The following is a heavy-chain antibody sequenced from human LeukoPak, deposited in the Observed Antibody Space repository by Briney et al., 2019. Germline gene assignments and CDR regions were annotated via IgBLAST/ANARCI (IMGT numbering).Heavy chain of an antibody. Sequence: EGSLRLSCAASGFTFSSYAMSWVRQAPGKGLEWVSAISGSGGSTYYADSVKGRFTISRDNSKNTLYLQMNSLRAEDTAVYYCAKATTVTTFLRHYYYMDVWGKGTTVTVSS. V-gene: IGHV3-23*01. CDR2: ISGSGGST. J-gene: IGHJ6*03. CDR3: AKATTVTTFLRHYYYMDV. CDR1: GFTFSSYA. D-gene: IGHD4-11*01.